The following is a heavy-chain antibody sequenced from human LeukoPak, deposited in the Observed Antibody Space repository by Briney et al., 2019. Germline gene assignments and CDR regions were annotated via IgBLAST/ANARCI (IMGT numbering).Heavy chain of an antibody. D-gene: IGHD3-3*01. Sequence: SVKVSCKASGGTFSSYAISWVRQAPGQGLEWMGGIIPIFGTANYAQKFQGRVTITADESTSTAYMELSSLRSEDTAVYYCARARTIFGVVAAVTYYYGMDVWGQGTTVTVSS. CDR2: IIPIFGTA. CDR1: GGTFSSYA. J-gene: IGHJ6*02. CDR3: ARARTIFGVVAAVTYYYGMDV. V-gene: IGHV1-69*13.